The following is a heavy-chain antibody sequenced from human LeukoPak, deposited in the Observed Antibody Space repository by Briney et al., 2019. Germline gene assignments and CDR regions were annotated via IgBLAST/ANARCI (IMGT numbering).Heavy chain of an antibody. CDR1: DDTFTYYH. V-gene: IGHV1-46*01. J-gene: IGHJ4*02. Sequence: ASVKVSCKSSDDTFTYYHIHWLRQAPGQGVAWMGAVYATGGTTINTQNFQGRVTMTRDTSTGTVYMELSSLRFEDTAMYYCATEAPRSYYFDYWGQGILVTVSS. CDR3: ATEAPRSYYFDY. CDR2: VYATGGTT.